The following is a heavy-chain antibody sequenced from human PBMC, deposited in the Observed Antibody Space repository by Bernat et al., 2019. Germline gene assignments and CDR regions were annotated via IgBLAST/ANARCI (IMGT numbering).Heavy chain of an antibody. CDR3: TTDLHSGGWYSYFDY. V-gene: IGHV3-15*01. CDR2: IKSKTDGGTT. D-gene: IGHD6-19*01. CDR1: GFTFSNAW. J-gene: IGHJ4*02. Sequence: EVQLVESGGGLVKPGGSLRLSCAASGFTFSNAWMSWVRQAPGKGLEWVGRIKSKTDGGTTDYAAPVKGRFTISRTESTNTLHLQMNSLKTEDTAVYYCTTDLHSGGWYSYFDYWGQGTLVTVSS.